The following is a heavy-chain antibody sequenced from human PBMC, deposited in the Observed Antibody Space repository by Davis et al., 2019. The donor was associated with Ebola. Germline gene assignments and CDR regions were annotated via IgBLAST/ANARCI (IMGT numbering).Heavy chain of an antibody. CDR1: GDSISSSHYY. V-gene: IGHV4-39*07. CDR3: VARYCSGGSCYHFDY. CDR2: IYYSGST. Sequence: GSLRLSCTVSGDSISSSHYYWGWIRQPPGKGLEWIGNIYYSGSTYYNPSLKSRVTISVDTSKIQFSLKLSSVTAADTAVYYCVARYCSGGSCYHFDYWGQGTLVTVSS. J-gene: IGHJ4*02. D-gene: IGHD2-15*01.